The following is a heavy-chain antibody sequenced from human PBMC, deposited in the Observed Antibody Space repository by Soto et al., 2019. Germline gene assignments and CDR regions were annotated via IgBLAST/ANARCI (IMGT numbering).Heavy chain of an antibody. V-gene: IGHV3-33*01. CDR3: ARDPSTYNWNYGMDV. J-gene: IGHJ6*02. CDR2: IWYDGSNK. Sequence: QVQLVESGGGVVQPGRSLRLSCAASGFTFSSYGMHWVRQAPGKGLEWVAVIWYDGSNKYYADSVKGRFTISRDNSKNTLYLQMNSLRAEDTAVYYCARDPSTYNWNYGMDVWGQGTTVTVSS. CDR1: GFTFSSYG. D-gene: IGHD1-20*01.